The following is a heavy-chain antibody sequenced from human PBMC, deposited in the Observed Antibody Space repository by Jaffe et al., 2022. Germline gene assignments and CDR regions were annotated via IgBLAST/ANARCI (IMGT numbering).Heavy chain of an antibody. Sequence: EVQLVESGGGLVQPGGSLRLSCAASGFTFSSYWMSWVRQAPGKGLEWVANIKQDGSEKYYVDSVKGRFTISRDNAKNSLYLQMNSLRAEDTAVYYCARGYYDFWSGYYGDYWGQGTLVTVSS. CDR3: ARGYYDFWSGYYGDY. CDR2: IKQDGSEK. J-gene: IGHJ4*02. V-gene: IGHV3-7*01. D-gene: IGHD3-3*01. CDR1: GFTFSSYW.